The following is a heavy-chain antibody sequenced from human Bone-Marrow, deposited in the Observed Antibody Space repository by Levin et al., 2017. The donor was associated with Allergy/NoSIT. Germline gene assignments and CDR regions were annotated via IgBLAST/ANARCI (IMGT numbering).Heavy chain of an antibody. Sequence: SETPSLTCTVSGGSITHYYWSWIRRPPGKGLEWLGSIYFTGSTNYNPSLESRVTMSVDRTTNQFSLKLSSVTTADTAVYYCARAPRYYYDSGPFDYWGQGALVTVSS. CDR2: IYFTGST. D-gene: IGHD3-22*01. V-gene: IGHV4-59*01. CDR1: GGSITHYY. CDR3: ARAPRYYYDSGPFDY. J-gene: IGHJ4*02.